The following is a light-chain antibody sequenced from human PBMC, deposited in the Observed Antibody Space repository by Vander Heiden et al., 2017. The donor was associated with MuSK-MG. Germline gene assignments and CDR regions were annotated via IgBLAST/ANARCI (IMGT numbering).Light chain of an antibody. J-gene: IGKJ4*01. Sequence: DIQITLSPSSLSASVGDRVTITCRASQGISNYLARYQQKPGKVPKLLLYAASTLQSRVPSRFSGSGSGTAFTLTIIIMQPADVATSYCQKDNSAPLTFGGGTKVEIK. CDR1: QGISNY. V-gene: IGKV1-27*01. CDR2: AAS. CDR3: QKDNSAPLT.